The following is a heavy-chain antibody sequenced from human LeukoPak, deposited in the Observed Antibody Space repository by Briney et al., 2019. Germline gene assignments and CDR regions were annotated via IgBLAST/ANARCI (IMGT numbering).Heavy chain of an antibody. D-gene: IGHD4-11*01. CDR3: AKYAPPTTTMTRFFDH. CDR2: ISGSGGST. J-gene: IGHJ4*02. Sequence: GGSLRLSCAASGFTFSSYAMSWVRQAPGKGLEWVSAISGSGGSTYYADSVKGRFSISRDNSKNTLYLQMNSLRVEGTAVYYYAKYAPPTTTMTRFFDHWGQGALVTVSS. CDR1: GFTFSSYA. V-gene: IGHV3-23*01.